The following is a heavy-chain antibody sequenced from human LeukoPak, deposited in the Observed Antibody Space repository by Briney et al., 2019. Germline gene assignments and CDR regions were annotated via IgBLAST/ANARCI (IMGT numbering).Heavy chain of an antibody. D-gene: IGHD1-26*01. CDR2: IFGGGST. V-gene: IGHV3-53*01. CDR3: ARLGVGGYHFDY. CDR1: GFTVSSNY. Sequence: GSLRLSCAASGFTVSSNYMGWVRQGPGKGLEWVSLIFGGGSTYYADSVKGRFTISRDNSKNTLYLQMNSLGAEDTALYHCARLGVGGYHFDYWGQGTLVTVSS. J-gene: IGHJ4*02.